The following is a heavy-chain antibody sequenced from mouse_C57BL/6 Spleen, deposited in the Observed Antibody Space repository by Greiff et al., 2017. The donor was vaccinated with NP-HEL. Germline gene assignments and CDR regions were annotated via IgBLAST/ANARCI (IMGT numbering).Heavy chain of an antibody. D-gene: IGHD1-1*01. CDR2: ISDGGSYT. CDR1: GFTFSSYA. Sequence: EVKVEESGGGLVKPGGSLKLSCAASGFTFSSYAMSWVRQTPEKRLEWVATISDGGSYTYYPDNVKGRFTISRDNAKNNLYLQMSHLKAEDTAMYYCARGGGVATGDYYAMDYWGQGTSVTVSS. CDR3: ARGGGVATGDYYAMDY. V-gene: IGHV5-4*03. J-gene: IGHJ4*01.